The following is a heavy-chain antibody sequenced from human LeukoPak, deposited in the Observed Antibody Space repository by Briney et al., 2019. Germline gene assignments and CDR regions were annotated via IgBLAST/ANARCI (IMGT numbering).Heavy chain of an antibody. CDR3: ARDLNCYGSGSYEY. Sequence: GASVKVACKASGYTFTSYGISWVRQAPGQGLEWMGWISAYNGNTNYAQKLQGRVTMTTDTSTSTAYMELRSLRSDDTAVYYCARDLNCYGSGSYEYWGQGTLVTVSS. D-gene: IGHD3-10*01. J-gene: IGHJ4*02. V-gene: IGHV1-18*01. CDR2: ISAYNGNT. CDR1: GYTFTSYG.